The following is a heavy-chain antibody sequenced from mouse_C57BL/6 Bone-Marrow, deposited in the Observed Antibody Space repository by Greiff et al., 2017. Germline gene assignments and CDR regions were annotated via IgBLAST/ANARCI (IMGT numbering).Heavy chain of an antibody. CDR1: GYTFTNYW. V-gene: IGHV1-63*01. CDR3: AREGDYDFFFAY. CDR2: IYPGGGYT. Sequence: VQLQQSGAELVRPGTSVKMSCKASGYTFTNYWKGWAKQRPGHGLEWIGDIYPGGGYTNYNEKFKGKATLTADKSSSTAYMQFSSLTSEDSAIYYCAREGDYDFFFAYWGQGTLVTVSA. J-gene: IGHJ3*01. D-gene: IGHD2-4*01.